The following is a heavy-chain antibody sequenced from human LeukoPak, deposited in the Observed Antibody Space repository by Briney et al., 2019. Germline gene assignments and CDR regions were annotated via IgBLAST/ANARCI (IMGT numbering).Heavy chain of an antibody. V-gene: IGHV4-4*07. CDR2: IYTSGST. CDR1: GGAISSYY. D-gene: IGHD6-13*01. Sequence: SETLSLTCTVSGGAISSYYWSWIRLPAGKGLEWIGRIYTSGSTNYNPSLKSRVTMSVDTSKNQFSLKLSSVTAADTAVYYCARDLRGSTRVVDYWGQGTLVTVSS. CDR3: ARDLRGSTRVVDY. J-gene: IGHJ4*02.